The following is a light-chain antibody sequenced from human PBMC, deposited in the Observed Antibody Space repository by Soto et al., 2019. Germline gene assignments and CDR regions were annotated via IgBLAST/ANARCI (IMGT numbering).Light chain of an antibody. J-gene: IGKJ4*01. CDR3: QQYGSSPLT. Sequence: EIVMTQSPATLSVSPGERATLSCRASQSVGSGLSWYQQKPDQAPRLLIYGASTRATGIPARFSGSGSGTEFTLTISSLQSEDYAVYYCQQYGSSPLTFGGGTKVDIK. V-gene: IGKV3-15*01. CDR1: QSVGSG. CDR2: GAS.